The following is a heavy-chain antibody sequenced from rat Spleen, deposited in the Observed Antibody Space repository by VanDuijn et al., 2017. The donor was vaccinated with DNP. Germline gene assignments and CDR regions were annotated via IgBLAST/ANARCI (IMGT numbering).Heavy chain of an antibody. CDR2: TGYDGNRT. D-gene: IGHD2-5*01. J-gene: IGHJ2*01. CDR3: AKGGYYYFDY. CDR1: DFTFSGLP. Sequence: EVHPVESGGGLVQPGGSLRLSCAASDFTFSGLPMAWVRQAPQKGLVWVASTGYDGNRTYYRESVKGRFTISRDNAKCTLYLQMTSLRSEDTATYYCAKGGYYYFDYWGQGVMVTVSS. V-gene: IGHV5S10*01.